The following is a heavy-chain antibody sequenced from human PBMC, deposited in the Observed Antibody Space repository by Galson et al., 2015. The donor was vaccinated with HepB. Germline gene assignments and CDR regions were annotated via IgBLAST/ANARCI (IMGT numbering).Heavy chain of an antibody. CDR1: GFTFTDAW. CDR2: FRSKADGGTT. CDR3: TTGPEKSWSGDFDY. V-gene: IGHV3-15*01. Sequence: SLRLSCAVSGFTFTDAWMSWVRQAPGKGLEWVGRFRSKADGGTTDYAAPVKGRFTISRDDSKSMVYLQMNSLKIEDTAVYYCTTGPEKSWSGDFDYWGQGTLVTVSS. D-gene: IGHD3-3*01. J-gene: IGHJ4*02.